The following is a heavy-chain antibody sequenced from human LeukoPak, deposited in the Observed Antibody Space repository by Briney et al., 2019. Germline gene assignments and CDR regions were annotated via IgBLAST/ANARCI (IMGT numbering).Heavy chain of an antibody. CDR2: INPNSGGT. Sequence: GASVKVSCKASGYTFTGYYMYWVRQAPGQGLEWMGWINPNSGGTNYAQNFQGRVTMTRDTSISTAYMEPSRLRSDDTAVYYCARAYSSTSETQFDYWGQGTLVTVSS. CDR1: GYTFTGYY. J-gene: IGHJ4*02. CDR3: ARAYSSTSETQFDY. D-gene: IGHD6-13*01. V-gene: IGHV1-2*02.